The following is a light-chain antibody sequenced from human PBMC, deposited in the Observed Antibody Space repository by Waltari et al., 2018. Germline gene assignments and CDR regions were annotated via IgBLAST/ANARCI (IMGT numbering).Light chain of an antibody. CDR2: TNI. Sequence: QSVLTQPPSVSGAPGQRVTISSTGNSSNIGAGYDVHWYQQLPETAPKPLIFTNIHRPSGVPARFSGSKSGTSASLAITGLQAEDEAHYHCQSYDNSLSGVVFGGGTKLTVL. V-gene: IGLV1-40*01. CDR1: SSNIGAGYD. CDR3: QSYDNSLSGVV. J-gene: IGLJ2*01.